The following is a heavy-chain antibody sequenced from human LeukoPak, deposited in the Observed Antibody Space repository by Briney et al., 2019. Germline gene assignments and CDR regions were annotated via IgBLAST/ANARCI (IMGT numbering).Heavy chain of an antibody. Sequence: GGSLRLSCAASGFTVSSNYMSWVRQAPGKGPEWVSIIYSGGYAYYADSVKGRFTISRDNSKNTLYLQMNSLRAEDTAVYYCARNRGYYYYCMDVWAKGTTVTVSS. J-gene: IGHJ6*03. CDR3: ARNRGYYYYCMDV. V-gene: IGHV3-53*01. CDR2: IYSGGYA. CDR1: GFTVSSNY.